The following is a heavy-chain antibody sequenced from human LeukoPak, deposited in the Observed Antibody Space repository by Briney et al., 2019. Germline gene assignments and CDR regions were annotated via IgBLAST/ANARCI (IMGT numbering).Heavy chain of an antibody. D-gene: IGHD4-23*01. V-gene: IGHV4-59*01. CDR1: GGSISSFY. CDR2: IYCRGNT. Sequence: SETLSLTCTVSGGSISSFYWSWIRQPPGKGLEWIGYIYCRGNTQYNPSLKSRVTISVDTSKNQFSLRLTSVTAADTAVYYCARDLDYGGSSIWYFDLWGRGTLVTVSS. CDR3: ARDLDYGGSSIWYFDL. J-gene: IGHJ2*01.